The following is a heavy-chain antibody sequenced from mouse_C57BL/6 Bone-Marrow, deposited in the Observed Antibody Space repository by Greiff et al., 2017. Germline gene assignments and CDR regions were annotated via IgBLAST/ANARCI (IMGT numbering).Heavy chain of an antibody. Sequence: QVQLQQPGAELVKPGASVKLSCKASGYTFTSYWMHWVKQRPGQGLEWIGMIHPNSGSTNYNEKFKSKATLTVDKSSSTSYMQLSILTSEDSAFYYCARHHPTSVVVRDYWGQGTTLTVSS. J-gene: IGHJ2*01. CDR3: ARHHPTSVVVRDY. V-gene: IGHV1-64*01. CDR1: GYTFTSYW. D-gene: IGHD1-1*01. CDR2: IHPNSGST.